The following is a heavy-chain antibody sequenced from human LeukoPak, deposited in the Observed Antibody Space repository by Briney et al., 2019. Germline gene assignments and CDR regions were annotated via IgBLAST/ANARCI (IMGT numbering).Heavy chain of an antibody. V-gene: IGHV4-59*01. CDR1: GGSISSYY. Sequence: SETLSLTCTVSGGSISSYYWSWIRQPPGKGLEWIGYIYYSGSTNYNPSLKSRVTISVDTSKNQFSLKLSSVTAADTAVYYRARDRFVYSSRNHYFDYWGQGTLVTVPS. J-gene: IGHJ4*02. CDR2: IYYSGST. CDR3: ARDRFVYSSRNHYFDY. D-gene: IGHD6-13*01.